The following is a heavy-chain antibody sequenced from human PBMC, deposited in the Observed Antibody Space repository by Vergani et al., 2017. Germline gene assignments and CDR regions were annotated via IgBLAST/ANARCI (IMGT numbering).Heavy chain of an antibody. CDR3: ARGGLYSFYYFMNV. CDR2: ISFNGRTV. Sequence: EVELVDSGGKVVRPGGSLRLSCVASGFRFDQFGMMWVRQTPGKGPEWVAGISFNGRTVGYSESVEGRFTISRDNSKKSLFLQMSNVRAEDTASYHCARGGLYSFYYFMNVWGNGTTVKVSS. V-gene: IGHV3-20*01. J-gene: IGHJ6*03. D-gene: IGHD2/OR15-2a*01. CDR1: GFRFDQFG.